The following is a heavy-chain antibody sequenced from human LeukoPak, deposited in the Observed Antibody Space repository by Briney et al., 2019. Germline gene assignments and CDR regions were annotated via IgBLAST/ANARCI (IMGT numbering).Heavy chain of an antibody. V-gene: IGHV3-9*01. Sequence: GGSLRLSCAACGFTFYDYAMHWVRHARGKGLEGVSGISWNSGSIDYADSVKGRFTISRENEKNSLYVKMNSLRAEDTALYYCAKGGSGSYYIHYFDYWGQGTLVTVSS. D-gene: IGHD3-10*01. CDR2: ISWNSGSI. J-gene: IGHJ4*02. CDR1: GFTFYDYA. CDR3: AKGGSGSYYIHYFDY.